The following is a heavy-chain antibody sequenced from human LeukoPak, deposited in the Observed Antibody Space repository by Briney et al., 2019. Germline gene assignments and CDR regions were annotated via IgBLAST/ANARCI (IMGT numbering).Heavy chain of an antibody. V-gene: IGHV4-59*01. J-gene: IGHJ4*02. Sequence: SETLSLTCTVSGGSIRSYYWSWIRQPPGKGLEWIGYIYYSGSTNYNPSLKSRVTISVDTSKNQFSLRLNSVTAADTAVYYCARGGGGNSAHWGQGTLVTLSS. CDR3: ARGGGGNSAH. CDR1: GGSIRSYY. D-gene: IGHD4-23*01. CDR2: IYYSGST.